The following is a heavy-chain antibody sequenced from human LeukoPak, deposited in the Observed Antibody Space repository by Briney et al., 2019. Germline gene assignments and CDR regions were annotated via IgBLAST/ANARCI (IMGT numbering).Heavy chain of an antibody. CDR1: GGSISSYY. Sequence: SETLSLTCTVSGGSISSYYWSWIRQPPGKRLEWIGYIYYSGSTNYNPSLKSRVTISVDTSKNQFSLKLSSVTAADTAVYYCAGSEGDGYPDDYWGQGTLVTVSS. J-gene: IGHJ4*02. CDR2: IYYSGST. CDR3: AGSEGDGYPDDY. V-gene: IGHV4-59*08. D-gene: IGHD5-24*01.